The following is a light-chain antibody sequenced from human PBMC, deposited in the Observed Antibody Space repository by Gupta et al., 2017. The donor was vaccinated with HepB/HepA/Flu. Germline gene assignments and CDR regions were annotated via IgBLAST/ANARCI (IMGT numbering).Light chain of an antibody. CDR2: FTN. CDR3: GTWDSRLNAFV. Sequence: QSVVTQPPSASGTPGQRVTISCSGSNSNVGSHGINWYQQLPGTAPKLLIYFTNQRPSGVPDRFSGSKSGTSASLAIRGLQSEDEADYFCGTWDSRLNAFVFGTGTTVTVL. CDR1: NSNVGSHG. J-gene: IGLJ1*01. V-gene: IGLV1-44*01.